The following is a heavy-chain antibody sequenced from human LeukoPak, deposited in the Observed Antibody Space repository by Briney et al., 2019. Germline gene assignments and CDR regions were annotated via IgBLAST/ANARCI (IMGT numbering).Heavy chain of an antibody. Sequence: GGSLRLSCAASGFTFSSYSMNWVRQAPGKGLEWVSSISSSSSYIYYADSVKGRFTISRDSAKNSLYLQMNSLRAEDTAVYYCARVSGYSSGWYDYWGQGTLVTVSS. J-gene: IGHJ4*02. V-gene: IGHV3-21*01. CDR1: GFTFSSYS. D-gene: IGHD6-19*01. CDR3: ARVSGYSSGWYDY. CDR2: ISSSSSYI.